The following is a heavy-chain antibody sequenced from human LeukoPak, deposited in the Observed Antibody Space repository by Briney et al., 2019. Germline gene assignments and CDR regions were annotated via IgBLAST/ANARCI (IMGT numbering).Heavy chain of an antibody. Sequence: SETLSLTCTVSGGSVSSGSYYWSWIRQPPGKGLEWIGYIYYSGSTNYNPPLKSRVTISVDTSKNQFSLKLSSVTAADTAVYYRAREGSWNDYWGQGTLVTVSS. D-gene: IGHD2-15*01. CDR3: AREGSWNDY. CDR2: IYYSGST. CDR1: GGSVSSGSYY. J-gene: IGHJ4*02. V-gene: IGHV4-61*01.